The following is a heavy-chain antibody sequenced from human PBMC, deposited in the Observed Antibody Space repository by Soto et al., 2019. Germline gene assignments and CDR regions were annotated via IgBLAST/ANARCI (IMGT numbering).Heavy chain of an antibody. J-gene: IGHJ6*03. V-gene: IGHV3-9*01. Sequence: EVQLVESGGGLVQPGRSLRLSCAASGFSFDEYAMHWVRQAPGKGLEWVSGVSWNSGTMGYGDSVRCRFAISRDNAKNSLYLQMNSLTTEDTALYYCAKGFCSSTRCLTYSYMDVWGKGTTVTVSS. CDR1: GFSFDEYA. CDR3: AKGFCSSTRCLTYSYMDV. D-gene: IGHD2-2*01. CDR2: VSWNSGTM.